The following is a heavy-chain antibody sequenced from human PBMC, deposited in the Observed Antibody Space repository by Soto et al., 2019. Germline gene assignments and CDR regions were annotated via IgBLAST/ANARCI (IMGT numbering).Heavy chain of an antibody. J-gene: IGHJ4*02. CDR1: AFSLSTGGVG. CDR3: AHRSGDNSGFDY. V-gene: IGHV2-5*02. Sequence: SGPTLVNPTQTLTLTCTFSAFSLSTGGVGVGWIRQPPGKALEWLALIYWDDDKRYSPSLRSRLTITKDTSKNQVVLTMTNMDPVDTATYYCAHRSGDNSGFDYWGQGTLVTVSS. CDR2: IYWDDDK. D-gene: IGHD1-20*01.